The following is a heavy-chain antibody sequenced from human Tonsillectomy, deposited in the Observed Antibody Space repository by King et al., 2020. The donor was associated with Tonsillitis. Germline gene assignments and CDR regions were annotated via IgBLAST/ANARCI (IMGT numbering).Heavy chain of an antibody. D-gene: IGHD3-3*01. J-gene: IGHJ4*02. CDR2: VFASGRT. Sequence: QLQESGPGLVKPSQTLSLTCSVSGGSITTSVNYWSWIRQPAGKGLEWIGRVFASGRTDYNPSLKSRVTMSIDTSKNQFSLRLNSLTAADTAVYYCEGEWSWGQGTLVTVSS. V-gene: IGHV4-61*02. CDR3: EGEWS. CDR1: GGSITTSVNY.